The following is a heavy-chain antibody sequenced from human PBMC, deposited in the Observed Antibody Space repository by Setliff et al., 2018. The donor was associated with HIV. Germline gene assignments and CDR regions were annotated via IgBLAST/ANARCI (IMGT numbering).Heavy chain of an antibody. V-gene: IGHV4-39*01. Sequence: PSETLSLTCTDSGSSLTSSSFYWGWIRQPPGKGLEWIGSIYYSGSTYYNPSLKSRVTISVDTSRNQFSLKLSSVTAADTAVYYCASPASGGSSGQYHYWGQGTLVTVS. J-gene: IGHJ4*02. D-gene: IGHD6-19*01. CDR2: IYYSGST. CDR3: ASPASGGSSGQYHY. CDR1: GSSLTSSSFY.